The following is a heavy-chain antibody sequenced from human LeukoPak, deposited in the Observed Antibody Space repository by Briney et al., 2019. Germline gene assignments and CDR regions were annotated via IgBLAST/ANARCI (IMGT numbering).Heavy chain of an antibody. CDR3: SGNMLCAGDC. Sequence: QPGGSLRLSCAASGFTFSSYEFNWVRQAPGKGLEWVSIIYNDGSTYYADSMKGRFTISRHNSKNTLYLQVNSLSAEDTSIYYWSGNMLCAGDCWVQGTMVTVSS. J-gene: IGHJ3*01. CDR1: GFTFSSYE. CDR2: IYNDGST. D-gene: IGHD2-21*01. V-gene: IGHV3-53*01.